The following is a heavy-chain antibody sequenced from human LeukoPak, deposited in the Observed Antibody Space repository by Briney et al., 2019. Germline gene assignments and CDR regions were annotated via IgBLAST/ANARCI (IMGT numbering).Heavy chain of an antibody. Sequence: GGSLRLSCAASGFTFTNYAMAWVRLAPGKGLEWSSVITGTGYTTYYADSVKGRFTISRDNFQSTVSLQMNSLTAEDTAVYYCAKGLFGNLDAFDFWGQGTMVTVSS. CDR1: GFTFTNYA. D-gene: IGHD1-14*01. V-gene: IGHV3-23*01. J-gene: IGHJ3*01. CDR2: ITGTGYTT. CDR3: AKGLFGNLDAFDF.